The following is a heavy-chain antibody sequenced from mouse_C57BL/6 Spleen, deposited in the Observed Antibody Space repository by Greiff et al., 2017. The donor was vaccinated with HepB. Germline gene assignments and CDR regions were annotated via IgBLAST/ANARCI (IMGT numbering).Heavy chain of an antibody. Sequence: VQLQQPGAELVRPGTSVKLSCKASGYTFTSYWMHWVKQRPGQGLEWIGVIDPSDSYTNYNQKFKGKATLTVDTSSSTAYMQLSSLTSEDSAVYYCARGGIVTFDYWGQGTTLTVSS. CDR3: ARGGIVTFDY. V-gene: IGHV1-59*01. J-gene: IGHJ2*01. D-gene: IGHD2-5*01. CDR2: IDPSDSYT. CDR1: GYTFTSYW.